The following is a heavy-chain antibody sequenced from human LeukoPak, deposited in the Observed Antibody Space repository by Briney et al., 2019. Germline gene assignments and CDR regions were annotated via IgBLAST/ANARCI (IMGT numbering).Heavy chain of an antibody. CDR3: ARGVGALFDY. Sequence: PSQTLSLTCAVSGGSISSGGYSWSWIRQPPGEGLEWIGYIYHSGSTYYNPSLKSRVTISVDRSKNQFSLKLSSVTAADTAVYYCARGVGALFDYWGQGTLVTVSS. CDR1: GGSISSGGYS. D-gene: IGHD1-26*01. CDR2: IYHSGST. V-gene: IGHV4-30-2*01. J-gene: IGHJ4*02.